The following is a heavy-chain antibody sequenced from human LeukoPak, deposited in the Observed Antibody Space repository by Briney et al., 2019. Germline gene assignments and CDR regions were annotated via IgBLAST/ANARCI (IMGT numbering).Heavy chain of an antibody. J-gene: IGHJ6*02. CDR1: GFTFSSYA. CDR3: ARGARTYYYGMDV. Sequence: PGGSLRLSCAASGFTFSSYAMTWVRQAPGKGLEWVSVISTTGGRTYYADSVKGRFTISRDNSKNTLYLQMNSLRAEDTAVYYCARGARTYYYGMDVWGQGTTVTVSS. CDR2: ISTTGGRT. V-gene: IGHV3-23*01.